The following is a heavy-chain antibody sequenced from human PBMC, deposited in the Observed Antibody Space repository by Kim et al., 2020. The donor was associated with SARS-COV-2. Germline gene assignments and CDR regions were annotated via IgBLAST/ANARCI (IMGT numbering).Heavy chain of an antibody. Sequence: SLTSRVTISVDTSKNQFSLKLSSVTAADTAVYYCARGPRRYCSSTSCYISWGQGTLVTVSS. CDR3: ARGPRRYCSSTSCYIS. V-gene: IGHV4-34*01. J-gene: IGHJ5*02. D-gene: IGHD2-2*02.